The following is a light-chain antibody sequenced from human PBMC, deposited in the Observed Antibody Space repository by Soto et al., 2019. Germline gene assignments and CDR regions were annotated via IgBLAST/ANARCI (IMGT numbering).Light chain of an antibody. V-gene: IGLV1-44*01. CDR2: YNN. CDR1: SSNIGSNT. CDR3: AAWDDSLNGVV. J-gene: IGLJ2*01. Sequence: QSVLTQPPSTSGTPGQRVTISCSGASSNIGSNTVNWYQHLPGTAPKLLIYYNNQRPSGVPDRFSGPRSGTSASLAITGLQSGDDAYYYCAAWDDSLNGVVFGGGTNLTVL.